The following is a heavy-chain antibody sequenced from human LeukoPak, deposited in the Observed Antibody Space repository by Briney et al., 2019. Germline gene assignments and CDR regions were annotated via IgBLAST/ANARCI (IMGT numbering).Heavy chain of an antibody. CDR2: ISVSANT. Sequence: GGSLRLSCAASGFTLSSYAMSWVRQSPAKELEWVSAISVSANTYHADSLKRPVTIYRDSSKNRVYLQLNSLRAEDAAVYYCARAPVTTCSGAYCYPFDYWGQGTLVTVSS. V-gene: IGHV3-23*01. J-gene: IGHJ4*02. D-gene: IGHD2-15*01. CDR1: GFTLSSYA. CDR3: ARAPVTTCSGAYCYPFDY.